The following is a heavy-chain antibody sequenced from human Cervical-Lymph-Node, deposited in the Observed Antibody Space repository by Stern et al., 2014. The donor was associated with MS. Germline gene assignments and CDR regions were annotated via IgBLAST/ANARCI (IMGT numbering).Heavy chain of an antibody. D-gene: IGHD3-16*01. J-gene: IGHJ4*02. Sequence: QLQESGPGLVKPSQTLSLTCTVSGGPISTTGYYWSWIRQHPGKGLEWIGYIHYRGSTYYNPSLKSRGTISVDTSKNQFSLKLTSVTAADTALYYCARSDRLWGSFDYWGQGSLVTVSS. CDR2: IHYRGST. V-gene: IGHV4-31*03. CDR1: GGPISTTGYY. CDR3: ARSDRLWGSFDY.